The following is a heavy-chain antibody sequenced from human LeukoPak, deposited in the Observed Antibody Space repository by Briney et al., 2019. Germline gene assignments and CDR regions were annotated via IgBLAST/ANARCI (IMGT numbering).Heavy chain of an antibody. Sequence: PAEALRLSCAASGFTFSTYAMSWVRQAPGKRLDLVSAISSGGTSTYYADSVKLRFTISIDNSRNTLFLQMNSLRAEDTAVYYCANDWSAYSYGRFDPWGQGPLVTVSS. CDR3: ANDWSAYSYGRFDP. J-gene: IGHJ5*02. CDR1: GFTFSTYA. CDR2: ISSGGTST. V-gene: IGHV3-23*01. D-gene: IGHD3-3*01.